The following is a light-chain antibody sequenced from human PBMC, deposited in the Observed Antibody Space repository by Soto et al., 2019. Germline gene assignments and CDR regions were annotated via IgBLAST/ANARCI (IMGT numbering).Light chain of an antibody. J-gene: IGLJ6*01. CDR3: SSYAPATIWV. CDR2: EVS. CDR1: SSDVGGYNY. V-gene: IGLV2-8*01. Sequence: QSALTQPPSASGSPGQSVTISCTGTSSDVGGYNYVSWYQQHPGKAPKLMICEVSKRPSGVPDRFSGSKSGNTASLTVSGLQAEDEADYYCSSYAPATIWVFGSGTQLTVL.